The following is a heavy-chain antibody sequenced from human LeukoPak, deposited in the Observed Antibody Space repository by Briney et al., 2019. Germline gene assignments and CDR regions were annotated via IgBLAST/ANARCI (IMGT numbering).Heavy chain of an antibody. CDR2: INTDGSST. J-gene: IGHJ4*02. V-gene: IGHV3-74*01. CDR1: GFTLSNYW. Sequence: GGSLRLSCSASGFTLSNYWIHWVRQAPGKGLVWVSRINTDGSSTNYADSVRGRFTVSRDNAKNTLYLQMNSLRAEDTALYYCARASLYDNSAYYLDYWGQGTLVTVSS. CDR3: ARASLYDNSAYYLDY. D-gene: IGHD3-22*01.